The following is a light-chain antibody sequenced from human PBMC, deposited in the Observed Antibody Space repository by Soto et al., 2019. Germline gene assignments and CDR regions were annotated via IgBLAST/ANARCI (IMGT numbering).Light chain of an antibody. CDR3: QPYGSTLSWT. CDR2: DAS. CDR1: QSISSW. Sequence: DIQMTQSPSTLSASVGDRVTITCRASQSISSWLAWYQQKPGRAPKLLIYDASSLESGVPSRFSGSGSGTDFTLTISRLEPEDFAVYYCQPYGSTLSWTFGQGTKVDI. V-gene: IGKV1-5*01. J-gene: IGKJ1*01.